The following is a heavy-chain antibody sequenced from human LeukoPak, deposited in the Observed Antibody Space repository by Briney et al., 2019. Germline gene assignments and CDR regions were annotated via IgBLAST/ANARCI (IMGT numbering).Heavy chain of an antibody. CDR3: ARDLRVYDYVWGSYRPDY. CDR2: INPNSGGT. Sequence: ASVKVSCKASGYTFTGYYMHWVRQAPGQGLEWMGWINPNSGGTNYAQKFQGRVTMTRDTSISTAYMELSRLRSDDTAVYYCARDLRVYDYVWGSYRPDYWGQGTLVTVSS. CDR1: GYTFTGYY. V-gene: IGHV1-2*02. J-gene: IGHJ4*02. D-gene: IGHD3-16*02.